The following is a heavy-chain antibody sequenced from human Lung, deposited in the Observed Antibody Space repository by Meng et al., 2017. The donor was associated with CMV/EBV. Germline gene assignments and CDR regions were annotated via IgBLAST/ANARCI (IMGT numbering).Heavy chain of an antibody. V-gene: IGHV5-51*01. J-gene: IGHJ4*02. CDR1: GFTFTDYW. CDR3: ARHRALTSSWFSKFDV. D-gene: IGHD2-2*01. CDR2: LYPGDSET. Sequence: GGSXRLXFTASGFTFTDYWIAWVRQMPGKGLEWVGTLYPGDSETRYNPSFQGQVTISADKSRSTAYLQWNSLKASDTATYYCARHRALTSSWFSKFDVWGQGXLVTGSS.